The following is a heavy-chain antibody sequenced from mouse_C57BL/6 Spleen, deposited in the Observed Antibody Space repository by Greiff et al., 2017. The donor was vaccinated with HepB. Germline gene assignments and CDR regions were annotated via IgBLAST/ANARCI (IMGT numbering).Heavy chain of an antibody. V-gene: IGHV1-80*01. D-gene: IGHD2-5*01. CDR1: GYAFSSYW. CDR3: ATGAYYSNSFAY. Sequence: VKLMESGAELVKPGASVKISCKASGYAFSSYWMNWVKQRPGKGLEWIGQIYPGDGDTNYNGKFKGKATLTADKSSSTAYMQLSSLTSEDSAVYFCATGAYYSNSFAYWGQGTLVTVSA. J-gene: IGHJ3*01. CDR2: IYPGDGDT.